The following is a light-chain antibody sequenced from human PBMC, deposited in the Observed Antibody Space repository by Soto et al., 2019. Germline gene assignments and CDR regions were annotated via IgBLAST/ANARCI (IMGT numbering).Light chain of an antibody. CDR2: AAS. Sequence: EIVMTQSPATLSVSPGERATLSCRASQSVSSKLAWYQQKPGQAPRLLIYAASTRATGIPARFSGSGSGTEFTLTITSLQSEDVAVYYCQQYNNWSPYTFGQGTKLEIK. CDR3: QQYNNWSPYT. V-gene: IGKV3-15*01. J-gene: IGKJ2*01. CDR1: QSVSSK.